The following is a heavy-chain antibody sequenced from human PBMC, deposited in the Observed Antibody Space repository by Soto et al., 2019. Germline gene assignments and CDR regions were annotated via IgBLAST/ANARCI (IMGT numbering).Heavy chain of an antibody. V-gene: IGHV3-33*01. Sequence: QVQLVESGGGVVRPGRSLRLSCVASGSTISSYGMHWVRQTPGKGLQWVAVIWYDGSHKYYADSVKGRFTISRDNSRKTLYLELNSLKADDTGVYYCARARSDQWLAPANWGQGTLVTVSS. CDR3: ARARSDQWLAPAN. J-gene: IGHJ4*02. CDR1: GSTISSYG. D-gene: IGHD6-19*01. CDR2: IWYDGSHK.